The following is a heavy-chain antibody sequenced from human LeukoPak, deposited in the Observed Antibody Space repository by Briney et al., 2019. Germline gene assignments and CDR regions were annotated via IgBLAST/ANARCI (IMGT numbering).Heavy chain of an antibody. CDR2: IWYDGSNK. CDR3: AKDRIGYCSSTSCSGRAFDI. J-gene: IGHJ3*02. Sequence: QPGRSLRLSCAASGFTFSSYGMHWVRQAPGKGLEWVAVIWYDGSNKYYADSVKGRFTISRDNSKNTLYLQMNSLRAEDTAVYYCAKDRIGYCSSTSCSGRAFDIWGQGTMVTVSS. D-gene: IGHD2-2*01. V-gene: IGHV3-33*06. CDR1: GFTFSSYG.